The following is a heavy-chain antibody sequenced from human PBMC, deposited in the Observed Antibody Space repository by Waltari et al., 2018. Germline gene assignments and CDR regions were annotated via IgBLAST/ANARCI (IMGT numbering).Heavy chain of an antibody. CDR2: INHSGST. CDR3: ARFRQVLRFLEWFDY. D-gene: IGHD3-3*01. J-gene: IGHJ4*02. CDR1: GGSFSGYY. V-gene: IGHV4-34*01. Sequence: QVQLQPWGAGLLKPSETLSLTCAVSGGSFSGYYWTWIRQPPGKGLEWIGEINHSGSTNYNPSLKSRVTISVDTSKNQFSLKLSSVTAADTAVYYCARFRQVLRFLEWFDYWGQGTLVTVSS.